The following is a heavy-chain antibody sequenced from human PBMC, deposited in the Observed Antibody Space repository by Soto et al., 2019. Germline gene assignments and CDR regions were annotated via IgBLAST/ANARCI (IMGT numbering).Heavy chain of an antibody. D-gene: IGHD3-22*01. CDR3: ARSYYYDSSGYFIRAPAFDI. V-gene: IGHV1-46*01. CDR1: GYTFTSYY. CDR2: INPSGGST. Sequence: ASVKVSCKASGYTFTSYYMHWVRQAPGQGLEWMGIINPSGGSTSYAQKFQGRVTMTRDTSTSTVYMELSSPRSEDTAVYYCARSYYYDSSGYFIRAPAFDIWGQGTMVTVSS. J-gene: IGHJ3*02.